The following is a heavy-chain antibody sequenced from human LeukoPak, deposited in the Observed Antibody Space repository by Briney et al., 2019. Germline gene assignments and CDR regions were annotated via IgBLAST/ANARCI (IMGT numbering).Heavy chain of an antibody. CDR2: INPNSGGT. Sequence: ASVKVSCKASGYTFTGYFMHWVRQAPGQGLEWMGCINPNSGGTNYAQNFQGRVTMTRDTSISTAYMELSRLTYDDTAVYYCARGVHNPSDYWGQGTLVTVSS. CDR3: ARGVHNPSDY. J-gene: IGHJ4*02. CDR1: GYTFTGYF. D-gene: IGHD1-1*01. V-gene: IGHV1-2*02.